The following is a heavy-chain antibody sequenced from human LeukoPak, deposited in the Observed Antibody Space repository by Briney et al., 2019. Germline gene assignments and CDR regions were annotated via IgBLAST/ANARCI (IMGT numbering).Heavy chain of an antibody. CDR3: ARGAVDYGDYKHFDY. CDR2: IYYSGST. Sequence: SETLSLTCTVSGGSISSYYWSRIRQPPGKGLEWIGYIYYSGSTNYNPSLKSRATISVDTSRNQFSLKLSSVTAADTAVYYCARGAVDYGDYKHFDYWGQGTLVTVSS. CDR1: GGSISSYY. D-gene: IGHD4-17*01. J-gene: IGHJ4*02. V-gene: IGHV4-59*01.